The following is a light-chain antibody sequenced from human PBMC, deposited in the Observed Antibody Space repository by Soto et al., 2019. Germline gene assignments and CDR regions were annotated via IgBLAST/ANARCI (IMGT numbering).Light chain of an antibody. Sequence: EIVLTQSPGTLSLSPGERATLSCRASQTVSSSYLVWYQQKPGQALRLLIYGASSRATGIPDRFSGSGSGTDFALTIIRLEPEDFGVYYCQQYSALPSTFGQGTKLEI. V-gene: IGKV3-20*01. J-gene: IGKJ2*01. CDR1: QTVSSSY. CDR3: QQYSALPST. CDR2: GAS.